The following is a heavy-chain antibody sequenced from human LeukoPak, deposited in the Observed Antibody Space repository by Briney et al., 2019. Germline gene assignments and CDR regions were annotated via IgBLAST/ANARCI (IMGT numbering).Heavy chain of an antibody. D-gene: IGHD3-10*01. J-gene: IGHJ6*03. CDR1: GFTFSSYE. Sequence: GGSLRLSCAASGFTFSSYEMNWVRQAPGKGLEWVSYINSSGSTIYYADSVKGRFTISRDNAKNSLYLQMNSLRAEDTAVYYCARGRRYYGSGSYYWIYMDVWGKGTTVTVS. CDR3: ARGRRYYGSGSYYWIYMDV. CDR2: INSSGSTI. V-gene: IGHV3-48*03.